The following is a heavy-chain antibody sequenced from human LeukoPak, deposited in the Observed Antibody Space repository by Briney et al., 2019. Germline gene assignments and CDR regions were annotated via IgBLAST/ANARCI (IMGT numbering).Heavy chain of an antibody. CDR1: AGSITTYS. Sequence: SETLSLTCTVSAGSITTYSWSWVRQPPGKGLEWIGYISDSGSTNYNPSLKSRVTISVDTSKNQFSLKPSSVTAADTAVYYCARLEYYDTSAFDTWGQGTMVTVSS. CDR3: ARLEYYDTSAFDT. J-gene: IGHJ3*02. CDR2: ISDSGST. V-gene: IGHV4-59*01. D-gene: IGHD3-9*01.